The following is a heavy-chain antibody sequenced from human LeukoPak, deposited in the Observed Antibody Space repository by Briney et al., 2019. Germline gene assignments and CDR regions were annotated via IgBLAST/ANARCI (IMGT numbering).Heavy chain of an antibody. J-gene: IGHJ4*02. V-gene: IGHV3-23*01. CDR3: AKDLSSGWYGVFDY. Sequence: GGSLRLSCAASGFTFSSYAMSWVRQAPGKGLEWVSAISGSGGSTYYADSVKSRFTISRDISKNTLYLQMNSLRAEDTAVYYCAKDLSSGWYGVFDYWGQGTLVTVSS. D-gene: IGHD6-19*01. CDR1: GFTFSSYA. CDR2: ISGSGGST.